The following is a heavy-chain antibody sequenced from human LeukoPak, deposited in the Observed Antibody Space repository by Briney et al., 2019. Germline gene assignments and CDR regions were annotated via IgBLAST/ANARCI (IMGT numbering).Heavy chain of an antibody. J-gene: IGHJ6*02. CDR3: ARDPVVREYQLLDYYYYGMDV. D-gene: IGHD2-2*01. CDR2: IIPILGIA. V-gene: IGHV1-69*04. CDR1: GGTFSSYA. Sequence: ASVKVSCKASGGTFSSYAISWVRQAPGQGLEWMGRIIPILGIANYAQKFQGRVTITADKSTSTAYMELSSLRSEDTAVYYCARDPVVREYQLLDYYYYGMDVWGQGTTVTVSS.